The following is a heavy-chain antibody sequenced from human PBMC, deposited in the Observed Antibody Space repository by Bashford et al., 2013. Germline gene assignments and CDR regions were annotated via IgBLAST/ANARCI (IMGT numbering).Heavy chain of an antibody. Sequence: SETLSLTCTVSGGSISSYYWSWIRQPPGKGLEWIGYIYYSGSTNYNPSLKSRVTISVDTSKNQFSLKLSSVTAADTAVYYCARQTDILTGPTEGAFDYWGQGTLVTVSS. CDR3: ARQTDILTGPTEGAFDY. D-gene: IGHD3-9*01. J-gene: IGHJ4*02. CDR2: IYYSGST. CDR1: GGSISSYY. V-gene: IGHV4-59*08.